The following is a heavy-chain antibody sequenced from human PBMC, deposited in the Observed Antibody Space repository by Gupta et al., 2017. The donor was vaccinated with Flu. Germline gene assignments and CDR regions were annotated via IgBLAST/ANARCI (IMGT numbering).Heavy chain of an antibody. CDR1: GFTFSSYG. D-gene: IGHD3-3*01. CDR3: ARDLERLHYGMDV. Sequence: QVQLVESGGGVVQPGRSLRLSCAAVGFTFSSYGRHWVRQAPGKGLEWVAVIWYDGSNKYYADSVKGRFTISRDNSKNTLYLQMNSLRAEDTAVYYCARDLERLHYGMDVWGQGTTVTVSS. CDR2: IWYDGSNK. J-gene: IGHJ6*02. V-gene: IGHV3-33*01.